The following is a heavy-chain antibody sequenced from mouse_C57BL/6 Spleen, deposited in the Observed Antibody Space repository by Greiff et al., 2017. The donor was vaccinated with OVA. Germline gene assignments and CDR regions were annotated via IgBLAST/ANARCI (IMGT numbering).Heavy chain of an antibody. J-gene: IGHJ2*01. CDR1: GYAFSSSW. D-gene: IGHD1-1*01. CDR2: IYPGDGDT. CDR3: ALITTAYYFDY. Sequence: QVQLKESGPELVKPGASVKISCKASGYAFSSSWMNWVKQRPGNGLEWIGRIYPGDGDTNYNGKFKGKATLTADKSSSTAYMQLSSLTSEDSAVYFCALITTAYYFDYWGQGTTLTVSS. V-gene: IGHV1-82*01.